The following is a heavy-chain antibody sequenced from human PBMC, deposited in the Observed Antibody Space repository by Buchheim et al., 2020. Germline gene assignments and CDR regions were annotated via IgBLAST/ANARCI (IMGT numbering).Heavy chain of an antibody. Sequence: EVQLVESGGGLVQPGGSLRLSCAASGFTFSSYSMNWVRQAPGKGLEWVSYISSSSSTIYYADSVKGRFTISRDSAKKSLYLQMNSLRAEDTAVYYCAREQVLSGYDRLYYYGMDVWGQGTT. CDR3: AREQVLSGYDRLYYYGMDV. CDR1: GFTFSSYS. D-gene: IGHD5-12*01. CDR2: ISSSSSTI. J-gene: IGHJ6*02. V-gene: IGHV3-48*01.